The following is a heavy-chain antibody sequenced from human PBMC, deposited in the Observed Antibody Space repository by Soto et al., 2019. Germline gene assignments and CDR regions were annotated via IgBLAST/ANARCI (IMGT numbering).Heavy chain of an antibody. V-gene: IGHV3-33*01. CDR1: GFTFSSYG. Sequence: RLSCAASGFTFSSYGMHWVRQAPGKGLEWVAVIWYDGSNKYYADSVKGRFTISRDNSKNTLYLQMNSLRAEDTAVNYCARGRDGYNNEELGPYFDYWGQGTLVTVSS. D-gene: IGHD4-4*01. J-gene: IGHJ4*02. CDR3: ARGRDGYNNEELGPYFDY. CDR2: IWYDGSNK.